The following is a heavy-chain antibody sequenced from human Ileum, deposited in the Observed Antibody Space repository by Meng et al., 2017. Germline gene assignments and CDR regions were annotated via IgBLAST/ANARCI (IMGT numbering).Heavy chain of an antibody. V-gene: IGHV4-34*01. CDR1: GEFLNDHW. CDR3: ARVDFRGDSRDSCGLSH. Sequence: HLRQLGAGLCKPSETLPLTSAVLGEFLNDHWWGWTRQTPGKGLDGIGEISHYGKTNYNPSLKSRVMISLDTSKDQFSLRLTSVTAADAAFYYCARVDFRGDSRDSCGLSHWGQGTLVTVSS. J-gene: IGHJ1*01. D-gene: IGHD3-22*01. CDR2: ISHYGKT.